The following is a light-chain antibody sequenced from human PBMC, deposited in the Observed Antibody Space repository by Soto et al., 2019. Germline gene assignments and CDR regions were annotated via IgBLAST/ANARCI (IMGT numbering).Light chain of an antibody. Sequence: QSVLTQPASVSGSPGQSITISCTGTNSDIGGYNPVSWYQQHPGKVPKLMIFEVNNRPSGVSNRFSASESGNKASLTISGLQHEDEADYYCSSFTSRSTLIFATGTKLTVL. V-gene: IGLV2-14*01. J-gene: IGLJ1*01. CDR1: NSDIGGYNP. CDR2: EVN. CDR3: SSFTSRSTLI.